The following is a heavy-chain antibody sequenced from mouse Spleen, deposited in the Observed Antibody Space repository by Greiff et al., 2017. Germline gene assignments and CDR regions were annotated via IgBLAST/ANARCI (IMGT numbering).Heavy chain of an antibody. J-gene: IGHJ2*01. D-gene: IGHD2-3*01. CDR2: IDPSDSYT. Sequence: QVQLKQPGAELVKPGASVKLSCKASGYTFTSYWMQWVKQRPGQGLEWIGEIDPSDSYTNYNQKFKGKATLTVDTSSSTAYMQLSSLTSEDSAVYYCARPYEDYLDYWGQGTTLTVSS. CDR1: GYTFTSYW. CDR3: ARPYEDYLDY. V-gene: IGHV1-50*01.